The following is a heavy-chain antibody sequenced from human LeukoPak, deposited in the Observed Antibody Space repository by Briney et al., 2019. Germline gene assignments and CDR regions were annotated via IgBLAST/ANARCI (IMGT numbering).Heavy chain of an antibody. CDR1: GFSFNTSP. D-gene: IGHD5-12*01. J-gene: IGHJ6*02. CDR2: MNNGPGAT. CDR3: AKTHYDLLDV. V-gene: IGHV3-23*01. Sequence: PGGSLRLSCAASGFSFNTSPMSWVRQPPGKGLEWVSAMNNGPGATFYRDSVRGRFTISRDDSKSTLYLQMNSLRAEDTGTYYCAKTHYDLLDVWGQGTTVTVSS.